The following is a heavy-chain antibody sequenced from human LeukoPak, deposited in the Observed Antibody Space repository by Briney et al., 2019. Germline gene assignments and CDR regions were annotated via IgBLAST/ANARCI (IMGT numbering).Heavy chain of an antibody. CDR1: GFTFSSYT. D-gene: IGHD6-19*01. V-gene: IGHV3-21*01. J-gene: IGHJ4*02. CDR2: ISGSNSYI. CDR3: ARDPSLYSSGCCYFDY. Sequence: PGGSLRLSCAASGFTFSSYTMHWIRQAPGKGLEWVSSISGSNSYIFYADSVKGRFTVSRDNAKDSLYLQMNSLRAEDTAVYYCARDPSLYSSGCCYFDYWGQGTLVIVSS.